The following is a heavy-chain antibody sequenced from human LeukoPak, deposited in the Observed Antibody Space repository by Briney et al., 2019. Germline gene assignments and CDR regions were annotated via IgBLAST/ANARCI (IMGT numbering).Heavy chain of an antibody. CDR1: GFTFSSYS. J-gene: IGHJ6*03. V-gene: IGHV3-7*01. CDR3: ARARPYYMDV. Sequence: GGSLRLSCAASGFTFSSYSMNWVRQAPGKGLEWVANIKQDGSEKYYVDSVKGRFTISRDNAKNSLYLQMNSLRAEDTAVYYCARARPYYMDVWGKGTTVTISS. CDR2: IKQDGSEK.